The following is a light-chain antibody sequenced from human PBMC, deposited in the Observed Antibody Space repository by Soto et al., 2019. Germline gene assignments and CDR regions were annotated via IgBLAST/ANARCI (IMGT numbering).Light chain of an antibody. V-gene: IGKV4-1*01. J-gene: IGKJ2*02. CDR2: LVS. CDR3: QQYYRTPCT. CDR1: RSILYSSNTKNY. Sequence: DIVMTQSSDSLAVSLGERATINCKSSRSILYSSNTKNYLAWYQQKPGQPPKLLIYLVSTRESGVPDRFSGSGYGTYFTLTISSLQAEDLAVYYCQQYYRTPCTFGQGTKLE.